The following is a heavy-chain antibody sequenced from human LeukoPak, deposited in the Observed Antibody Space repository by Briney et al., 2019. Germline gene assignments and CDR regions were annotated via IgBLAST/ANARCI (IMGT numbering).Heavy chain of an antibody. CDR3: AREFSRRITMVRGVKGFDY. Sequence: GGSLRLSCAASGFTFSSYSMNWVRQAPGKGLEWVSYISSSSSTIYYADSVKGRFTISRDNAKNSLYLQMNSLRAEDTAVYYCAREFSRRITMVRGVKGFDYRGQGTLVTVSS. CDR1: GFTFSSYS. J-gene: IGHJ4*02. D-gene: IGHD3-10*01. V-gene: IGHV3-48*04. CDR2: ISSSSSTI.